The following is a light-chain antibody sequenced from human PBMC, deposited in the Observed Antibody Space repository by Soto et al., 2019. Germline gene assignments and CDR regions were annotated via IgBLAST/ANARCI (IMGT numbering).Light chain of an antibody. V-gene: IGKV3-15*01. J-gene: IGKJ5*01. CDR1: QSVSGN. Sequence: EIVMTQSPAALSVSPGERAALSCRASQSVSGNLAWYQQTPGQAPRLLIYGASTRATGIPARFSGSGFGTEFTLTISSLKSDVVAVYYCQQYNDWPPAFGQGTRLEI. CDR3: QQYNDWPPA. CDR2: GAS.